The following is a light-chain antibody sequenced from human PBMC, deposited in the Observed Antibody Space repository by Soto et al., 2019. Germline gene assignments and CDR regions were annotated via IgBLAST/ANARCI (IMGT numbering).Light chain of an antibody. V-gene: IGKV3-15*01. CDR1: QSVSSN. Sequence: EIVMTQSPATLSVSPGERATLSCRASQSVSSNLAWYQQKPGQAPRLLIYGASTRATGIPARFSGSGSGTEFTLTISSLQSEDFAVYNWPPLTFGGGTKVDIK. CDR2: GAS. J-gene: IGKJ4*01. CDR3: PPLT.